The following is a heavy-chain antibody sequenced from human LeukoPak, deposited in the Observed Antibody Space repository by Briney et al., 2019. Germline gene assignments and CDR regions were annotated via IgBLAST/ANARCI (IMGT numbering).Heavy chain of an antibody. D-gene: IGHD3-9*01. J-gene: IGHJ3*01. V-gene: IGHV1-58*01. CDR1: GFTFTSSA. Sequence: SVKVSCKASGFTFTSSAVQWVRQARGQRLEWIGWIVVGSGNTNYAQKFQERVTITRDMSTSTAYMELSSLRSEDTAVYYCVRGFDGTNAFDLWGQGTMVTVSS. CDR2: IVVGSGNT. CDR3: VRGFDGTNAFDL.